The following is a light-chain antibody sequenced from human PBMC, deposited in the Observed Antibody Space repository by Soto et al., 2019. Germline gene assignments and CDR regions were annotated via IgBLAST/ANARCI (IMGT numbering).Light chain of an antibody. CDR2: NVS. CDR1: QSLVYSDGNTY. V-gene: IGKV2-30*01. Sequence: DVVLTQSPLSLPVTLGQPASISCRSSQSLVYSDGNTYLSWFLQRPGQSPRRLIYNVSIRDSRVPDRMSGSGSGTDFTLTITRVGAEDVGVYYCMQGTHWTPYTFGQGTQLEIK. J-gene: IGKJ2*01. CDR3: MQGTHWTPYT.